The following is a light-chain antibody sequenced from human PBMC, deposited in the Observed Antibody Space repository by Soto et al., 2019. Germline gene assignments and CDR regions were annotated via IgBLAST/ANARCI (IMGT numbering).Light chain of an antibody. CDR1: SSDIGAYDY. Sequence: QSALTQPASVSGSPGQSITISCSGTSSDIGAYDYVSWYPGRAPKLIIYEVSHRFSGLSYRFSGSKSGNTAFLTISGLQAEDEGDYYCTSFAPGRIYVFGSGTKLTVL. V-gene: IGLV2-14*01. J-gene: IGLJ1*01. CDR3: TSFAPGRIYV. CDR2: EVS.